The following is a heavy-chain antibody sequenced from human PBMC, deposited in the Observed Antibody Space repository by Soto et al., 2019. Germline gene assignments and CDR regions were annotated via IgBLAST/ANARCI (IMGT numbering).Heavy chain of an antibody. V-gene: IGHV1-69*02. CDR1: GGTFSSYT. J-gene: IGHJ6*03. CDR2: IIPILGIA. D-gene: IGHD2-2*01. CDR3: AGEDIVVVPASKQVYYMDV. Sequence: GXSVKVSFNASGGTFSSYTISLVRHSPGQGLGWMGRIIPILGIANYAQKFQGRVTITADKSTSTAYMELSSLRSEDTAVYYCAGEDIVVVPASKQVYYMDVWGKGTTVTVSS.